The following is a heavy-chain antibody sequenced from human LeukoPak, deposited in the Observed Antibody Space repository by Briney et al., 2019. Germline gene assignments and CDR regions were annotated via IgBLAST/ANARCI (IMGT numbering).Heavy chain of an antibody. CDR2: ISYGGSNE. V-gene: IGHV3-30*18. Sequence: GGSLRLSCAASGFTFSNYGMHWVRQAPGKGLEWVAVISYGGSNEYYADSVKGRFTISRDNSKNTLYLQMNSPRAEDTAVYYCAKGHYDSSGYYFDYWGQGTLVTVSP. CDR1: GFTFSNYG. CDR3: AKGHYDSSGYYFDY. J-gene: IGHJ4*02. D-gene: IGHD3-22*01.